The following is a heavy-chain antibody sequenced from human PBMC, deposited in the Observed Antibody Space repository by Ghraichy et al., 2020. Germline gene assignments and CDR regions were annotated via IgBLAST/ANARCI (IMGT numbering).Heavy chain of an antibody. D-gene: IGHD3-22*01. V-gene: IGHV4-31*02. CDR2: IYFTGST. CDR3: ARRQPNTSGYYYDY. J-gene: IGHJ4*01. Sequence: KVRDWIGYIYFTGSTTYNPSLGMRVIISLDTSKNQVSLKLSSVTAEDTAVYSCARRQPNTSGYYYDYWGYGT.